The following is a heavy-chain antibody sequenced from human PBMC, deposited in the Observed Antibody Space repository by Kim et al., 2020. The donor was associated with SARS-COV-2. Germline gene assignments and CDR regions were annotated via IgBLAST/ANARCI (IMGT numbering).Heavy chain of an antibody. D-gene: IGHD3-3*01. Sequence: KSRFTISRDNSKNTLYLQMNSLRAEDTAVYYCAREIFWSGGYYYYYGMDVWGQGTTVTVSS. V-gene: IGHV3-30*04. J-gene: IGHJ6*02. CDR3: AREIFWSGGYYYYYGMDV.